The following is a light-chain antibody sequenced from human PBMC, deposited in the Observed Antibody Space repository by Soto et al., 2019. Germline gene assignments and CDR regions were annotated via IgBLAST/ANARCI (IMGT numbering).Light chain of an antibody. J-gene: IGLJ1*01. CDR3: CSYAGSSTYV. Sequence: QSALTQPASVSGSPGQSITISCTGTSSDVGNYDLVSWYQQLPGKAPKFILYEGSKRPSGVSNRFSGSKSGNTASLTISGLQAEDEADYYCCSYAGSSTYVFGTGTKVTVL. CDR1: SSDVGNYDL. CDR2: EGS. V-gene: IGLV2-23*01.